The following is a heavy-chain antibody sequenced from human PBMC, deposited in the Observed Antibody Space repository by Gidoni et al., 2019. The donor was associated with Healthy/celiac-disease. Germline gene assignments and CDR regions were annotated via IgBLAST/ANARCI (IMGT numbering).Heavy chain of an antibody. Sequence: QEQLVQSGAEVKTPGASVKVSCKASGYTFTDYYMHWVRQAPGQGLEWMGWINPHSGGTKYAQKFQDRVSMTTDTSISTAYMEVSRLTSDDTAVYYCARGTIRMDVWGQGTTVTVSS. CDR2: INPHSGGT. CDR3: ARGTIRMDV. CDR1: GYTFTDYY. J-gene: IGHJ6*02. D-gene: IGHD2-21*01. V-gene: IGHV1-2*02.